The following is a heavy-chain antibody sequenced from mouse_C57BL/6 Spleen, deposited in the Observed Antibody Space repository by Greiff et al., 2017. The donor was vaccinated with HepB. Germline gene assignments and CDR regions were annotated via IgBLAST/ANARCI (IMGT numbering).Heavy chain of an antibody. CDR1: GYTFTSYC. CDR3: EGDYGKGRGFDY. V-gene: IGHV1-52*01. Sequence: VQLQQPGAELVRPGSSVKLSCKASGYTFTSYCMHWVKQRPIQGLEWIGNIDPSDSETHYNQKFKDKATLTVDTSSSTAYMQLSSLTSEDAAVYYCEGDYGKGRGFDYWGQGTTLTVSS. J-gene: IGHJ2*01. D-gene: IGHD1-1*02. CDR2: IDPSDSET.